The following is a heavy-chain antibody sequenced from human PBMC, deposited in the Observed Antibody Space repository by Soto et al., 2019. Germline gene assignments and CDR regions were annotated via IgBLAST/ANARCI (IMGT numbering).Heavy chain of an antibody. D-gene: IGHD2-8*01. V-gene: IGHV3-21*01. CDR2: ISSSSSYI. CDR1: GFTFSSYS. Sequence: EVQLVESGGGLVKPGGSLRLSCAASGFTFSSYSMNWVRQAPGKGLEWVSSISSSSSYIYYADSVKGRFTISRDNAKNSLYLQMNSLRAEDTAVYYCARESATNGVWGSYYYMDVWGKGTTVTVSS. CDR3: ARESATNGVWGSYYYMDV. J-gene: IGHJ6*03.